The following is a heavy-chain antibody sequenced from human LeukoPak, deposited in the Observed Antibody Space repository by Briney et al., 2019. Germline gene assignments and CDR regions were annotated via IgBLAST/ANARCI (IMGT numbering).Heavy chain of an antibody. CDR2: MYFGGST. V-gene: IGHV4-38-2*02. Sequence: SGTLSLTCTVSGFSLSSGSSWGWVRQPPGRGLGWIGSMYFGGSTYYTAALKIRLTISVDTSKNTFSLQLTSVTAADTAIYYCARDVTGMDQWGQGTLVTVSS. CDR1: GFSLSSGSS. J-gene: IGHJ4*02. D-gene: IGHD1-1*01. CDR3: ARDVTGMDQ.